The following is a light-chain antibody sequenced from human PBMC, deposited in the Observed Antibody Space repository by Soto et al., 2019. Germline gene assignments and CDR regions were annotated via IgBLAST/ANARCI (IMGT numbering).Light chain of an antibody. Sequence: DIQMTQSPSSLSPSVGDRVTITCRASRSISDWLAWYQQKPGKAPELLIYAASTLQSGVPSRFSGSGSGTDFTLTISCLQSEDFATYYCQQYYSFPRTFGQGTKV. CDR2: AAS. J-gene: IGKJ1*01. V-gene: IGKV1-5*01. CDR3: QQYYSFPRT. CDR1: RSISDW.